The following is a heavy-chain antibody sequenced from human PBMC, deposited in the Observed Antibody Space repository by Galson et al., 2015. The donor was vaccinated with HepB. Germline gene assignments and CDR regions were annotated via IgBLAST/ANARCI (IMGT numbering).Heavy chain of an antibody. D-gene: IGHD1-1*01. J-gene: IGHJ6*02. CDR2: ISGSGDET. CDR1: GITFRHYA. CDR3: ARPHTWNDEGYYYGVDV. Sequence: SLRLSCAGSGITFRHYAMSWVRQAPGKGLEWVSSISGSGDETFYADSVKGRFTISRDNSKNTLYVQMSSLRGEDTAVYYCARPHTWNDEGYYYGVDVWGQGTTVTVSS. V-gene: IGHV3-23*01.